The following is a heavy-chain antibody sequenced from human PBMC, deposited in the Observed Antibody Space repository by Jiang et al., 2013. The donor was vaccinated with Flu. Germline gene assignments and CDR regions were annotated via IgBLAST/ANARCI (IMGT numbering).Heavy chain of an antibody. J-gene: IGHJ6*02. CDR3: SRDSELWPTKTNYYGMDV. CDR1: GDSVSRNIGG. Sequence: SQTLSLTCAISGDSVSRNIGGWNWIRQSPSRGLEWLGRTYYRSKWHNDYAESVKSRITINPDTSTNQFSLHLSSVTPEDTAVYYCSRDSELWPTKTNYYGMDVWGQGTTVTVSS. CDR2: TYYRSKWHN. V-gene: IGHV6-1*01. D-gene: IGHD3-16*01.